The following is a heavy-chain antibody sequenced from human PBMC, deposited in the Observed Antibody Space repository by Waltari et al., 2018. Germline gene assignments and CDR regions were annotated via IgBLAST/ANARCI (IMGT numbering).Heavy chain of an antibody. V-gene: IGHV3-21*01. CDR3: AREKRVARGMDV. CDR1: GFTFMSYS. J-gene: IGHJ6*02. CDR2: ISSSSSYI. D-gene: IGHD2-15*01. Sequence: EVQLAESGGGLVKPGGSLRLSCAASGFTFMSYSLHWVRQAPGKGMGWVSSISSSSSYIYYADSVKGRFTISRDNAKNSLYLQMNSLRAEDTAVYYCAREKRVARGMDVWGQGTTVTVSS.